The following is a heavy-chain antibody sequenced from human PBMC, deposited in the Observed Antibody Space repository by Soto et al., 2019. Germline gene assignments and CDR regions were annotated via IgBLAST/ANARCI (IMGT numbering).Heavy chain of an antibody. CDR1: GYTFASFY. CDR2: INPSGGIT. J-gene: IGHJ6*02. CDR3: ASSPAFSSSWYGIPPDPSHGMDV. V-gene: IGHV1-46*01. Sequence: QMQLVQSGAEVKRPGASVRVSCKSSGYTFASFYIHWVRQAPGQGLEWMGIINPSGGITNFAQRFQGTVTMTSDMSTNTHYTELSSLKSDDTAVYYCASSPAFSSSWYGIPPDPSHGMDVWGQGTTVTVS. D-gene: IGHD6-13*01.